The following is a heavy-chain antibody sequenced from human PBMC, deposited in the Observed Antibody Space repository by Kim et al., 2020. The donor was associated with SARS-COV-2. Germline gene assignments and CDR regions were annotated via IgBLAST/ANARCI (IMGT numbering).Heavy chain of an antibody. Sequence: GGSLRLSCAASGFTFSTYAVHWVRQAPGKGLEWVAVISYDGSNKYYADSVKGRFTISRDNSKNTLYLQMNSLRAEDTAVYYCARDLGFCSSTSCPYYYYGMDVWGQGTTVTVSS. J-gene: IGHJ6*02. V-gene: IGHV3-30-3*01. CDR1: GFTFSTYA. CDR2: ISYDGSNK. D-gene: IGHD2-2*01. CDR3: ARDLGFCSSTSCPYYYYGMDV.